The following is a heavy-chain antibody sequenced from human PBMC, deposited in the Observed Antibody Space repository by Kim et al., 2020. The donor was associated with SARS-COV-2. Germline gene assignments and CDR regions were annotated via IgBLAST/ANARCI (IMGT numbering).Heavy chain of an antibody. V-gene: IGHV4-59*01. CDR1: GGSISSDY. CDR3: ARRIGSRGWYFDS. Sequence: SETLSLTCTVSGGSISSDYWSWVRQPPGKGLEWIGYIYYSASTNYNPSLKSRVTISVDTSKNQFSLNLSSVTAADMAVYYCARRIGSRGWYFDSWGQGTLVTVSP. J-gene: IGHJ4*02. D-gene: IGHD6-19*01. CDR2: IYYSAST.